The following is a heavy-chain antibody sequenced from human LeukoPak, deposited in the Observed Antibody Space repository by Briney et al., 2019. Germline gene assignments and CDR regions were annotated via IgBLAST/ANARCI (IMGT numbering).Heavy chain of an antibody. CDR2: ISGSGGST. J-gene: IGHJ4*02. Sequence: GGSLRLSCAASGFTFSSYAMSWVRQAPGKGLEWVSAISGSGGSTYYADSVKGRFTISRDNYKNTLYLQMNSLRAEDTAVYYCAKDRIDYYDSSGYYYALFDYWGQGTLVTVSS. CDR3: AKDRIDYYDSSGYYYALFDY. CDR1: GFTFSSYA. V-gene: IGHV3-23*01. D-gene: IGHD3-22*01.